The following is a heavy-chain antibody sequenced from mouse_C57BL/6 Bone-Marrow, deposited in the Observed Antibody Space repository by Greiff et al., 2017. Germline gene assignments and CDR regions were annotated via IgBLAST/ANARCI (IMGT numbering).Heavy chain of an antibody. J-gene: IGHJ1*03. CDR3: ARSPLTTVRYFDV. Sequence: EVKLMESGGGLVQPGGSLSLSCAASGFTFTDYYMSWVRQPPGKALEWLGFIRNKANGYTTEYSASVKGRFTISRDNSQSILYLQMNALRAEDSATYYCARSPLTTVRYFDVWGTGTTVTVSS. D-gene: IGHD1-1*01. V-gene: IGHV7-3*01. CDR1: GFTFTDYY. CDR2: IRNKANGYTT.